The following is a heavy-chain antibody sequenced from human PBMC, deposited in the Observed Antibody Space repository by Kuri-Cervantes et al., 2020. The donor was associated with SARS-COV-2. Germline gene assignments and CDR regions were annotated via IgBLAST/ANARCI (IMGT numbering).Heavy chain of an antibody. CDR3: ARGLLGGSGYFYYYMDV. CDR1: GFTFNSYS. Sequence: GGSLRLSCAASGFTFNSYSMNWVRQAPGKGLEWVSYITASSNIYYAESVKGRFTFSRDNAKNSQYLQMNSLRAEDTAVYYCARGLLGGSGYFYYYMDVWGKGTTVTVSS. CDR2: ITASSNI. D-gene: IGHD3-22*01. V-gene: IGHV3-48*01. J-gene: IGHJ6*03.